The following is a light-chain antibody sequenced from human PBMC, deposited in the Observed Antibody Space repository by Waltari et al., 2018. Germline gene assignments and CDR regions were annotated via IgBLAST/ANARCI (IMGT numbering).Light chain of an antibody. CDR3: QQAKSFPLT. J-gene: IGKJ3*01. Sequence: DIQMTQSPSSVSASVGDRLTITCRASQGISSSLAWYQQKPGKVPNLLIYAASSLQSGVPSRFSCSGSGTDFTLTISSLQPEDSATYYCQQAKSFPLTFGPGTKVDIK. V-gene: IGKV1-12*01. CDR1: QGISSS. CDR2: AAS.